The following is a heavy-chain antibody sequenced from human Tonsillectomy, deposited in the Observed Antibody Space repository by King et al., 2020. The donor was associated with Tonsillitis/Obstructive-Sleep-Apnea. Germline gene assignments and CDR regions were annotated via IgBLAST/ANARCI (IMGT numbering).Heavy chain of an antibody. CDR2: ITYDGSNK. CDR1: GFTFSSYG. Sequence: VQLVESGGGVVRPGRSLRLSCAASGFTFSSYGMHWVRQAPGKGLEWVAVITYDGSNKYYADSVKGRFTISRDNSKNTLYLQMNSLRAEDTAVYYCAKDFISTWDGGMDVWGQGTTVTVSS. V-gene: IGHV3-30*18. J-gene: IGHJ6*02. D-gene: IGHD3-22*01. CDR3: AKDFISTWDGGMDV.